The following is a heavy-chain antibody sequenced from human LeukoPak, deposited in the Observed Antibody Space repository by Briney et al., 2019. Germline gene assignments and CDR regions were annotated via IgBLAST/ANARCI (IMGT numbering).Heavy chain of an antibody. V-gene: IGHV4-39*01. Sequence: SETLSLTCTVSGGSISGSSRSSYYWGWIRQPPGKGLEWVGGISYSGSTYYNPSLESRLAISVDTSRNQFSLRLSPVTAADTAVYYCAREDFWSRSYYYMDVWGRGTTVTVSS. CDR2: ISYSGST. D-gene: IGHD3-3*01. CDR1: GGSISGSSRSSYY. CDR3: AREDFWSRSYYYMDV. J-gene: IGHJ6*03.